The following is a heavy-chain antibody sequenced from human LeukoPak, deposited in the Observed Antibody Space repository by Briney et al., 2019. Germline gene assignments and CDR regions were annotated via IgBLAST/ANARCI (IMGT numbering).Heavy chain of an antibody. CDR1: GFTFDDYG. J-gene: IGHJ3*02. CDR2: INWNGGST. D-gene: IGHD3-22*01. V-gene: IGHV3-20*04. CDR3: AKASHYDSSGYYYDSGALDI. Sequence: PGGSLRLSCAASGFTFDDYGMSWVRQAPGKGLEWVSGINWNGGSTGYADSVKGRFTISRDNAKNSLYLQMNSLRAEDMALYYCAKASHYDSSGYYYDSGALDIWGQGTMVTVSS.